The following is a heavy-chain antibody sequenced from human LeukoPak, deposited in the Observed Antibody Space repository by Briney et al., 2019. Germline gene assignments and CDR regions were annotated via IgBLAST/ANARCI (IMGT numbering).Heavy chain of an antibody. Sequence: ASVKVSCKASGYTFTSYDINWVRQATGQGLEWMGWMNPNSGNTGYAQKFQGRVTMTEDTSTDTAYMELGSLRSEDTAVYYCAAGITMVRGLSRDQNYFDYWGQGTLVTVSS. V-gene: IGHV1-8*02. J-gene: IGHJ4*02. CDR1: GYTFTSYD. CDR3: AAGITMVRGLSRDQNYFDY. CDR2: MNPNSGNT. D-gene: IGHD3-10*01.